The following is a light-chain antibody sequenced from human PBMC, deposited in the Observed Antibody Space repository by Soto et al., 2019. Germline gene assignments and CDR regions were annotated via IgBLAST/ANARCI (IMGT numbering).Light chain of an antibody. CDR1: SSDVGTYNR. CDR3: ASYTTSSPYV. CDR2: EVT. Sequence: QSALTKPPSVSGSPGQSVTISCTGTSSDVGTYNRVSWYQQAPGTAPKVIIYEVTNRPSGVPDRFSGSKSGNTASLTISGLQAEDEADYYCASYTTSSPYVFGPGTKVTVL. V-gene: IGLV2-18*02. J-gene: IGLJ1*01.